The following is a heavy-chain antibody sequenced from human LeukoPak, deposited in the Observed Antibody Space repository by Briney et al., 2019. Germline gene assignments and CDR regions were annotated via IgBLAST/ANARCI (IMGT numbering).Heavy chain of an antibody. CDR3: TRKGLTVAGAFDY. J-gene: IGHJ4*02. V-gene: IGHV3-64*01. CDR2: ITNNGDTT. D-gene: IGHD6-19*01. CDR1: GFIFSSYA. Sequence: GGSLRLSCAASGFIFSSYAMHWVRQAPGKGLEYVSSITNNGDTTYYANSVKGRFTISRDNSKNTLYLQMGSLRTEDMAVYYCTRKGLTVAGAFDYWGQGTLVTVSS.